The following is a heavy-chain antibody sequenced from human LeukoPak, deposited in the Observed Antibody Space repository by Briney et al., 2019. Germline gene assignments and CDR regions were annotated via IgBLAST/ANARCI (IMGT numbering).Heavy chain of an antibody. CDR3: ARESDGVRENWFDP. Sequence: ASVKVSCKASGYTFTSYGISWVRQAPGQGLEWMGWISASNGDTYYARNFQGRVTMTTDTSTSTAYLELRSLRADDTAVYYCARESDGVRENWFDPWGQGTLVTVSS. V-gene: IGHV1-18*01. J-gene: IGHJ5*02. CDR2: ISASNGDT. CDR1: GYTFTSYG. D-gene: IGHD3-10*01.